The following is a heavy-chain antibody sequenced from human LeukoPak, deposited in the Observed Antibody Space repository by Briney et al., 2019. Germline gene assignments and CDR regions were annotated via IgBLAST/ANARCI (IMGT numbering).Heavy chain of an antibody. CDR2: IGAYNGDT. V-gene: IGHV1-18*04. CDR1: GLTFSSFG. D-gene: IGHD3-3*02. J-gene: IGHJ4*02. CDR3: TRDHFCRDNCPSFDY. Sequence: RASVKVSCKPSGLTFSSFGISWVRQAPGQGLEWMGWIGAYNGDTNYAQKFQGRVTMTTDTSTSTAYMDLRSLISDDKALYYCTRDHFCRDNCPSFDYWGQGTLVTVSS.